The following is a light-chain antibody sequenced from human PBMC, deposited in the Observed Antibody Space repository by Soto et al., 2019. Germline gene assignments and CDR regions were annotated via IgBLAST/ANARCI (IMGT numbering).Light chain of an antibody. CDR1: QSISSS. Sequence: DIQMTQSPSSLSASVRDRVTITCRASQSISSSLNWYQQKPGEAPKLLIYAASSLQSGVPSRFSDSGSGTDFTLTISSLQPEDFATHVCQQRYITPRTFGQGTKVEIK. CDR3: QQRYITPRT. CDR2: AAS. V-gene: IGKV1-39*01. J-gene: IGKJ1*01.